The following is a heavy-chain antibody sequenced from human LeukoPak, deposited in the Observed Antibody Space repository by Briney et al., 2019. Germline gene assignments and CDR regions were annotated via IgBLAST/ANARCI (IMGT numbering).Heavy chain of an antibody. CDR3: AKDADGWVFDF. V-gene: IGHV3-30*02. CDR2: IRYDGTNT. J-gene: IGHJ4*02. Sequence: GGSLRLSCAASGFTFSTYDMHWVRQAPGKGLEWVAFIRYDGTNTYYADSVKGRFTISRDNSKRALYLQMNSLRPKDTAVFYCAKDADGWVFDFWGQGTLVTVSS. D-gene: IGHD5-24*01. CDR1: GFTFSTYD.